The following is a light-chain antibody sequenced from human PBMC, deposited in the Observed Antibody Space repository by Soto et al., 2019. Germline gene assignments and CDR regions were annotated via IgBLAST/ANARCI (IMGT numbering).Light chain of an antibody. CDR2: EVS. V-gene: IGLV2-14*01. CDR1: SSDVGGYNH. J-gene: IGLJ1*01. CDR3: GTWDSSLNVFV. Sequence: QSALTQPASVSGSPGQSITISCTGTSSDVGGYNHVSWYQQHPGKAPKVMIYEVSNRPSGIPDRFSGSKSGTSATLGITGLQTADEADYYCGTWDSSLNVFVFGTGTKLTVL.